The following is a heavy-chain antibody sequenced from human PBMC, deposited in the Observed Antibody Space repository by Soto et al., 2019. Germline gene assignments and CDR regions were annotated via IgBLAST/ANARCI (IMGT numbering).Heavy chain of an antibody. J-gene: IGHJ5*02. CDR2: IYDDGSA. CDR3: ARDKYCSGGSCRKNWFDT. D-gene: IGHD2-15*01. Sequence: SETLSLTCTVSGGSISSSYWSWIRQPPGKGLEWLAYIYDDGSANYNPYLKSRATISLDMYKNQFSLKLTSVTAADTAVYYCARDKYCSGGSCRKNWFDTWGQGTLVTV. CDR1: GGSISSSY. V-gene: IGHV4-59*01.